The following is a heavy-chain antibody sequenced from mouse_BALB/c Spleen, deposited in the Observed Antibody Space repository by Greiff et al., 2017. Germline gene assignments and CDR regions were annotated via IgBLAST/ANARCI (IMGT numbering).Heavy chain of an antibody. CDR1: GFTFSSYA. J-gene: IGHJ3*01. V-gene: IGHV5-6-5*01. D-gene: IGHD1-1*01. CDR3: AREGDYYCSGWFAY. CDR2: ISSGGST. Sequence: EVMLVESGGGLVKPGGSLKLSCAASGFTFSSYAMSWVRQTPEKRLEWVASISSGGSTYYPDSVKGRFTISRDNARNILYLQMSSLRSEDTAMYYCAREGDYYCSGWFAYWGQGTLVTVSA.